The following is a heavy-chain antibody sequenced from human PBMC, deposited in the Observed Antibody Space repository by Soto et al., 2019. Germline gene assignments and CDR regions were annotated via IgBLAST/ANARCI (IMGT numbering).Heavy chain of an antibody. V-gene: IGHV3-30-3*01. CDR1: GFTFSSYA. CDR2: ISYDGSNK. Sequence: QVQLVESGGGVVQPGRSLRLSCAASGFTFSSYAMHWVRQAPGKGLEWVAVISYDGSNKYYADSVKGRFTISRDNSKDTLYLQMNSLRAEDTAVYYCAREYPYPGDPYYYYGMDVWGQGTTVTVSS. CDR3: AREYPYPGDPYYYYGMDV. J-gene: IGHJ6*02. D-gene: IGHD4-17*01.